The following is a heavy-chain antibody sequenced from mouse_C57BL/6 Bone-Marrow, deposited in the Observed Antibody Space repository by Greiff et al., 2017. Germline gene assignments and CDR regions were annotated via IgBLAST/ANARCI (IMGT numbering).Heavy chain of an antibody. J-gene: IGHJ2*01. Sequence: EVLLVESGGGLVQPGGSLSLSCAASGFTFTDYYMSWVRQPPGKALEWLGFIRNKANGYTTEYSASVKGRFTISRDNSQSILYFQMNALRAEDSASYCGASYWGYIDYWGQGTTRTVSS. V-gene: IGHV7-3*01. CDR3: ASYWGYIDY. CDR1: GFTFTDYY. CDR2: IRNKANGYTT.